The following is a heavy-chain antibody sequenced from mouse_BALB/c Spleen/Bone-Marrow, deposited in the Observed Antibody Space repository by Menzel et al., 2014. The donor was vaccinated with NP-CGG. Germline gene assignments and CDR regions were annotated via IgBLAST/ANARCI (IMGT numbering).Heavy chain of an antibody. Sequence: HVKLKESGAELMQPGASVKISCKATGYTFSSYGIEWVNQRPGHGLEWVGEILTGSGGTNYTDKLKGQFTFTADKSTNTAYMQLSSLTSEDSAIYYCARDCYDYNVGFVYWGEGTLVSVSA. J-gene: IGHJ3*01. D-gene: IGHD2-4*01. V-gene: IGHV1-9*01. CDR2: ILTGSGGT. CDR3: ARDCYDYNVGFVY. CDR1: GYTFSSYG.